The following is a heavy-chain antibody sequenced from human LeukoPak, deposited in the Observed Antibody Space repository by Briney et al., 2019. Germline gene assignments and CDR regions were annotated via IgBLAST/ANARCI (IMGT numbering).Heavy chain of an antibody. Sequence: ASVTVSCKASGGTFSSYAISWVRQAPGQGLEWMGGIIPIFGTANYAQKFQGRVTITADESTSTAYMELSSLRSEDTAVYYCARGRKIRRSGYYYYMDVWGKGTTVTVSS. D-gene: IGHD2-15*01. J-gene: IGHJ6*03. V-gene: IGHV1-69*13. CDR2: IIPIFGTA. CDR3: ARGRKIRRSGYYYYMDV. CDR1: GGTFSSYA.